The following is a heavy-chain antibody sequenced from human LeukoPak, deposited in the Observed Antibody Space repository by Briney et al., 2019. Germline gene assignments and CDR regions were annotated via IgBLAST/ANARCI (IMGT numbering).Heavy chain of an antibody. J-gene: IGHJ4*02. D-gene: IGHD3-10*01. CDR1: GFTFISYA. CDR3: AKYYAARSRSFDF. Sequence: GGSLRLSCAASGFTFISYAMTWVRQSPGKGLEWVSVIGSGGDTYYSDSVQGRFTISRDNSKNTLYPQMNSLRADDTAVYYCAKYYAARSRSFDFWGQGTLVTVSS. CDR2: IGSGGDT. V-gene: IGHV3-23*01.